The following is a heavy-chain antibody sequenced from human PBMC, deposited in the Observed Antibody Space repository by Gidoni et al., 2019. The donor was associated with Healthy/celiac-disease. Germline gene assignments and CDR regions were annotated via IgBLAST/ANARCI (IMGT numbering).Heavy chain of an antibody. V-gene: IGHV3-30*18. D-gene: IGHD6-19*01. CDR1: GFTFSSYG. CDR3: AKDKGEQWLVYYFDY. J-gene: IGHJ4*02. CDR2: ISDDGSNK. Sequence: QVQLVESGGGVVQSGRSLSLSCAASGFTFSSYGMHWVRQAPGKGLEWVAVISDDGSNKYYADSVKGRFTISRDNSKNTLYLQMNSLRAEDTAVYYCAKDKGEQWLVYYFDYWGQGTLVTVSS.